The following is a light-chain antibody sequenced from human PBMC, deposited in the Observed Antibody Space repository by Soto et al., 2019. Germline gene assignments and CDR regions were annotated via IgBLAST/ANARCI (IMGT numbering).Light chain of an antibody. CDR3: SSFTTTSALKL. CDR1: ASDIGGYDY. Sequence: QSALTQPASVSGSPGQSITISCTGTASDIGGYDYVSWYQQHPDKVLKLIIYGVNNRPSGVSSRFSGAKSANTASLTISDLQAEDEADYYCSSFTTTSALKLFGGGTKLTVL. CDR2: GVN. V-gene: IGLV2-14*03. J-gene: IGLJ2*01.